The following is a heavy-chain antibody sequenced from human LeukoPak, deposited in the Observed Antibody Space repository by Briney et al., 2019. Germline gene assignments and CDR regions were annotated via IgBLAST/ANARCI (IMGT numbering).Heavy chain of an antibody. CDR2: IKSKADGETT. J-gene: IGHJ5*02. CDR3: TSHAAFDP. V-gene: IGHV3-15*07. CDR1: GFTFTNAW. Sequence: GGSLRLSCAASGFTFTNAWMNWVRQAPGKGLEWVGRIKSKADGETTDYAAPVKGRFTISRDDSKNTVYLQMNSLKIEDTAVYYCTSHAAFDPWGQGTLVTVSS.